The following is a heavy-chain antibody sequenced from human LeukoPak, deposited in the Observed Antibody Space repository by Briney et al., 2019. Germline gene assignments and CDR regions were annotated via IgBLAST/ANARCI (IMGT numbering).Heavy chain of an antibody. CDR1: GFAFSGRW. V-gene: IGHV3-74*01. CDR3: AREQSVESAIDY. CDR2: ISGDGTVA. J-gene: IGHJ4*02. Sequence: GDSLRLSCAASGFAFSGRWMHWVRQGPGEAPVWVSRISGDGTVATYADSVQGRFTISRDNAKNTLYLQMSSLRVDDTAVCFCAREQSVESAIDYWGQGTLVTVSS. D-gene: IGHD6-19*01.